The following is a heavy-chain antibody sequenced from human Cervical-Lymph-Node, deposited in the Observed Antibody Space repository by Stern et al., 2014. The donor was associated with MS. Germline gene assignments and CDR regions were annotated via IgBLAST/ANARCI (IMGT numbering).Heavy chain of an antibody. Sequence: VQLAESGAEVKKPGESLKLSCKISGYTFTIYYMAWVRQTPGKGLEWVGIIYPYDSDTTYSPSFQGQVTISADKSITTASLQWSSLRASDTAMYYCARHVQGFDYWGQGTLVTVSS. J-gene: IGHJ4*02. V-gene: IGHV5-51*01. CDR2: IYPYDSDT. CDR1: GYTFTIYY. CDR3: ARHVQGFDY.